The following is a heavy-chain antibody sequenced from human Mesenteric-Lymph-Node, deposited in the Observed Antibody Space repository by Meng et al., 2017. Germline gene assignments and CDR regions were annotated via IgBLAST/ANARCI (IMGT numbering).Heavy chain of an antibody. CDR2: IYHSGST. Sequence: QLQLQESGPGLVKLSETLSLTCTVSGCSISSNGYYWDWVRQPPGKGLEWIGAIYHSGSTSYNPSLQSRVTMFVDTSKNQFSLMLTSVTATDTAVYYCARRRGGSGRDCWGQGTLVTVSS. V-gene: IGHV4-39*01. J-gene: IGHJ4*02. D-gene: IGHD3-10*01. CDR3: ARRRGGSGRDC. CDR1: GCSISSNGYY.